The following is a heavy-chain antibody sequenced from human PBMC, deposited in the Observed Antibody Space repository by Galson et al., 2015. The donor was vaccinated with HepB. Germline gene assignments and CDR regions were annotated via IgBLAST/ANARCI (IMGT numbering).Heavy chain of an antibody. Sequence: QSGAEVKNPGESLRISCKASGGTFSSYTISWVRQAPGQGLEWMGRIIPILGIANYAQKFQGRVTITADKSTSTAYMELSSLRSEDTAVYYCARGNSSGWRITGGYYYYGMDVWGQGTTVTVSS. J-gene: IGHJ6*02. V-gene: IGHV1-69*04. D-gene: IGHD6-19*01. CDR3: ARGNSSGWRITGGYYYYGMDV. CDR1: GGTFSSYT. CDR2: IIPILGIA.